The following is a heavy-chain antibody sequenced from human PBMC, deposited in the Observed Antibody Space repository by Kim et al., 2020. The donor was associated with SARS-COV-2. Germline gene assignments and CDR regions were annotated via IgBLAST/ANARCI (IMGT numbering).Heavy chain of an antibody. D-gene: IGHD6-13*01. CDR3: ARAYAYKPSSSPLRY. V-gene: IGHV4-34*01. Sequence: SETLSLTCAVYGGSFSGYYRSWIRQPPGKGLEWIGEINHSGSTNYNPSLKSRVTISVDTSKNQFSLKLSSVTAADTAVYYCARAYAYKPSSSPLRYWGQGTLVTVSS. CDR1: GGSFSGYY. J-gene: IGHJ4*02. CDR2: INHSGST.